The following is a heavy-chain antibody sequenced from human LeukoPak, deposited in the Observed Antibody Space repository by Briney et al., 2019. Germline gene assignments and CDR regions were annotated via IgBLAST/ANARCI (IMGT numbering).Heavy chain of an antibody. CDR1: GGSISSYY. J-gene: IGHJ6*02. Sequence: SETLSLTCTVSGGSISSYYWSWIRQPAGKRLEWIGRIYTSGSTNYNPSLKSRVTMSVDTSKNQFSLKLSSVTAADTAVYYCARVGAPTYGYCSSTSCPDYYYYYYGMDVWGQGTTVTVSS. D-gene: IGHD2-2*01. CDR2: IYTSGST. CDR3: ARVGAPTYGYCSSTSCPDYYYYYYGMDV. V-gene: IGHV4-4*07.